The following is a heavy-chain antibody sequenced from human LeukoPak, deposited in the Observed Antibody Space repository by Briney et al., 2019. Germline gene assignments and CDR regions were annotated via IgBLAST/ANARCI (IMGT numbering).Heavy chain of an antibody. V-gene: IGHV4-34*01. D-gene: IGHD1-1*01. Sequence: SETLSLTCAVYGGSFSDYWYAWIRQSPGKGLEWIGEINHSGSTNYNPSLKSRVTISVDTSKNQFSLKLSSVTAADTAVYYCARRKGYVGWFDPWGQGTLVTVSS. J-gene: IGHJ5*02. CDR3: ARRKGYVGWFDP. CDR2: INHSGST. CDR1: GGSFSDYW.